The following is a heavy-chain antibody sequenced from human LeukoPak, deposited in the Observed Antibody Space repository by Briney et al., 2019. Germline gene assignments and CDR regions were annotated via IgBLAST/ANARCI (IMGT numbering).Heavy chain of an antibody. J-gene: IGHJ4*02. CDR3: ARTLPTGTAAGTFDY. V-gene: IGHV4-61*02. D-gene: IGHD6-13*01. CDR2: IYTSGST. CDR1: GGSISSGSYY. Sequence: PSQTLSLTCTVSGGSISSGSYYWSWIRRPAGKGLEWIGRIYTSGSTNYNPSLKSRVTISVDTSKNQFSLKLNSVTAADTAVYYCARTLPTGTAAGTFDYWGQGTLVTVSS.